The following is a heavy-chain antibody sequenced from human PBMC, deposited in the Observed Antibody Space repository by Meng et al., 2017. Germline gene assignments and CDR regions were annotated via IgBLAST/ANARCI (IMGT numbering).Heavy chain of an antibody. CDR1: GGSTNSGNYY. V-gene: IGHV4-61*02. CDR2: IYTSGST. D-gene: IGHD3-10*01. CDR3: ARDIAVKYYYGSGSYSDYYAMDV. Sequence: SETLSLTCSVSGGSTNSGNYYCSWIRQPAGKGLEWIGRIYTSGSTNYNPSLESRVTMSLDTSKNQFSLKLSSVTAADTAVYYCARDIAVKYYYGSGSYSDYYAMDVWGQGTTVTVSS. J-gene: IGHJ6*02.